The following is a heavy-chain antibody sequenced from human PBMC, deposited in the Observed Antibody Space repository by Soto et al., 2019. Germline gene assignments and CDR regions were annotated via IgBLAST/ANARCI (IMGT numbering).Heavy chain of an antibody. J-gene: IGHJ6*02. D-gene: IGHD1-26*01. V-gene: IGHV3-30*18. CDR3: AKDREVTPGWYYYYGMDV. CDR2: ISYDGSNK. Sequence: GGSLRLSCAASGFTFSSYGMHWVRQAPGKGLEWVAVISYDGSNKYYADSVKGRFTISRDNSKNTLYLQMNSLRAEDTAVYYCAKDREVTPGWYYYYGMDVWGQGTTVTVSS. CDR1: GFTFSSYG.